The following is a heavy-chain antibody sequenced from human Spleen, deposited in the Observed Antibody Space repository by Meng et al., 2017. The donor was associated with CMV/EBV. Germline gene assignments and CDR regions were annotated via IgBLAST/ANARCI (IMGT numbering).Heavy chain of an antibody. D-gene: IGHD6-19*01. CDR1: GFSLSTSGGG. Sequence: QLSLNGFGLTLVTPTQTLTLTCTFSGFSLSTSGGGVGWIRQPPGKALEWLALIYWDDDKRYSPSLKSRLTITKDTSKNQVVLTMTNMDPVDTATYYCAHLLAVATCFDYWGQGTLVTVSS. V-gene: IGHV2-5*02. J-gene: IGHJ4*02. CDR2: IYWDDDK. CDR3: AHLLAVATCFDY.